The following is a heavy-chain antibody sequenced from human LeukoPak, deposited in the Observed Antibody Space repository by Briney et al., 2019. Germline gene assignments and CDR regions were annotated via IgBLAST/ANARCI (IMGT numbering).Heavy chain of an antibody. Sequence: SETLSLTCTVSGGSISSYYWSWIRQPPGKGLEWIGYISYSGSINYNPSLKSRVTMSLDTSKNQFSLKLSSVTAADTAVYYCASGGYCSSSSCYPNWFDPWGQGTLVTVSS. CDR3: ASGGYCSSSSCYPNWFDP. V-gene: IGHV4-59*01. D-gene: IGHD2-2*01. CDR2: ISYSGSI. CDR1: GGSISSYY. J-gene: IGHJ5*02.